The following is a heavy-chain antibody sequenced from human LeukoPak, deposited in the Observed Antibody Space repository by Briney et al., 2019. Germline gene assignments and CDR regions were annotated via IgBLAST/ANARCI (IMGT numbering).Heavy chain of an antibody. CDR3: ARGRRFSSSMHYYYYMDV. CDR2: DGSNE. V-gene: IGHV3-30*19. J-gene: IGHJ6*03. D-gene: IGHD6-6*01. Sequence: PGGSLRLSCAASGFTFSSYGMHWVRQAPGKGLEWVAYDGSNEQYADSVKGRFSISRDSSRNTLYLQMNSLRAEDTAVYYCARGRRFSSSMHYYYYMDVWGKGTTVTVSS. CDR1: GFTFSSYG.